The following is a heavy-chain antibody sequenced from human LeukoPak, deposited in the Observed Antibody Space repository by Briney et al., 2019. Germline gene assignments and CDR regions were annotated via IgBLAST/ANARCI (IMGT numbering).Heavy chain of an antibody. CDR2: ISSSGSTI. D-gene: IGHD5-12*01. CDR1: GFTFSDYY. Sequence: GGSLRLSCAASGFTFSDYYMSWIRQAPGEGLEWVSYISSSGSTIYYSDSVKGRFTISRDNAKNSLYLQMNSLRAEDTAVYYCAGDLGGYDASGRDPFDYWGQGTLVTVSS. J-gene: IGHJ4*02. CDR3: AGDLGGYDASGRDPFDY. V-gene: IGHV3-11*01.